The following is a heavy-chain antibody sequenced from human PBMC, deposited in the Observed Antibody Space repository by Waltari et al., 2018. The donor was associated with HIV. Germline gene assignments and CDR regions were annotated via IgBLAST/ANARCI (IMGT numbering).Heavy chain of an antibody. CDR3: ARLDFWLKYNFDY. Sequence: DVHLLESGGDLVQLGGSLRLVGHASGFPFSNFAISWVRQAPGKGLEWVSGISGGGHAPFYADSVKGRFTISRDNSKNTLFLQMHILRAEDTAVYYCARLDFWLKYNFDYWGQGTLVTVSS. J-gene: IGHJ4*02. CDR2: ISGGGHAP. V-gene: IGHV3-23*01. CDR1: GFPFSNFA. D-gene: IGHD1-1*01.